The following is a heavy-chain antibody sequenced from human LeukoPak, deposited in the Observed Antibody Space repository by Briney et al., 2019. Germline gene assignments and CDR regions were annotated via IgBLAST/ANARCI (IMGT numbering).Heavy chain of an antibody. D-gene: IGHD6-6*01. CDR2: IYSSGST. J-gene: IGHJ4*02. V-gene: IGHV4-59*12. CDR1: GGSFSSYS. CDR3: ARAGIAARRIFDY. Sequence: SETLSLTCTVSGGSFSSYSWSWVRQPPGRGLEWIGYIYSSGSTIYNPSLKSRVTISSDTSKNQFSLELSSVTAADTAVYYCARAGIAARRIFDYWGQGTLVTVSS.